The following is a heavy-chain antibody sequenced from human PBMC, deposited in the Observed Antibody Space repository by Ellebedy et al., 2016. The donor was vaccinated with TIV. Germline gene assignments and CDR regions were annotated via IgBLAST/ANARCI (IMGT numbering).Heavy chain of an antibody. D-gene: IGHD6-13*01. V-gene: IGHV3-23*01. CDR2: ISGSGGST. J-gene: IGHJ3*02. CDR3: AKAGRNDPRVAAAATGDAFDI. CDR1: GFTFSSYA. Sequence: PGGSLRLSCAASGFTFSSYAMSWVRQAPGKGLEWVSAISGSGGSTYYADSVKGRFTISRDNSKNTLYLQMNSLRAEDTAVYYCAKAGRNDPRVAAAATGDAFDIWGQGTMVTVSS.